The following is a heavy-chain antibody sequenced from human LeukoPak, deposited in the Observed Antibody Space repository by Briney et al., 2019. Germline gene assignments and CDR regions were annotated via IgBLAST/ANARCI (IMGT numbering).Heavy chain of an antibody. CDR3: ARERETYAWFGEPYYYYMDV. V-gene: IGHV4-61*09. CDR1: GGSISSGSYC. Sequence: PSETLSLTCTVSGGSISSGSYCWSWIRQPAGKGLEWIGHIYTSGNTNYNPSLKSRVTISVDTSKNQFSLKLSSVTAADTAVYYCARERETYAWFGEPYYYYMDVWGKGTTVTISS. D-gene: IGHD3-10*01. CDR2: IYTSGNT. J-gene: IGHJ6*03.